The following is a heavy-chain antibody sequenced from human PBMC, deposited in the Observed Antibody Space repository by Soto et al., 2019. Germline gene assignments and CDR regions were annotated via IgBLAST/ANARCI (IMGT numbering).Heavy chain of an antibody. J-gene: IGHJ4*02. D-gene: IGHD2-21*02. Sequence: QVQLVQSGAEVKKPGASVKVSCKASGYTFTSYAMHWVRQAPGQRLEWMGWINAGNGNTKYSQKFQGRVTITRDTSASTAYMELSSLRSEDTAVYYCARGPGGPDCPGDYWGQGTLVAVSS. CDR1: GYTFTSYA. V-gene: IGHV1-3*01. CDR2: INAGNGNT. CDR3: ARGPGGPDCPGDY.